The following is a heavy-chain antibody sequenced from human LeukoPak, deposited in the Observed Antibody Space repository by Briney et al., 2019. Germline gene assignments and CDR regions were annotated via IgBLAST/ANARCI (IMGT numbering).Heavy chain of an antibody. CDR1: GFTFSSFA. V-gene: IGHV3-30*18. D-gene: IGHD4-23*01. CDR2: LSYDGTNK. CDR3: AKEVDYGGNSFDY. Sequence: GGSLRLSCAASGFTFSSFAMHWVRQAPGKGLEWVAVLSYDGTNKYYADSVKGRFTISRDNSKNTLYLQMNSLRAEDTAIYYCAKEVDYGGNSFDYWGQGTLVTVSS. J-gene: IGHJ4*02.